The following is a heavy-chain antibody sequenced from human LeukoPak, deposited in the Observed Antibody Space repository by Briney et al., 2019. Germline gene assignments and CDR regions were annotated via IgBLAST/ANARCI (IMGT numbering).Heavy chain of an antibody. CDR3: AREEGSYDFLDY. D-gene: IGHD3-3*01. CDR2: IIPILGIA. Sequence: ASVKVSCKASGGTFGSYTISWVRQAPGQGLEWMGRIIPILGIANYAQKFQGRVTITADKSTSTAYMELSSLRSEDTAVYYCAREEGSYDFLDYWGQGTLVTVSS. CDR1: GGTFGSYT. J-gene: IGHJ4*02. V-gene: IGHV1-69*02.